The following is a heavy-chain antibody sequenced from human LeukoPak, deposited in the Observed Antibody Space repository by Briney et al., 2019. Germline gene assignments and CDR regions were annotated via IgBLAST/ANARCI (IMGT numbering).Heavy chain of an antibody. CDR2: ISGSCDST. D-gene: IGHD1-26*01. CDR3: AKSQRGYYPRRTYYYYMDV. J-gene: IGHJ6*03. V-gene: IGHV3-23*01. Sequence: SGGSLRLSCAASGFTFSSYAMSWVRQAPGKGLEWVSSISGSCDSTYYVDSVKGRFTISRDTYKKTLYLKLNSRRAEDTAVYYCAKSQRGYYPRRTYYYYMDVWGKGTTVTVSS. CDR1: GFTFSSYA.